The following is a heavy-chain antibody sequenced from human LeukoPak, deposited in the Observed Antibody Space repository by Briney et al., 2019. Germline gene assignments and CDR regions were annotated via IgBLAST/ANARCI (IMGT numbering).Heavy chain of an antibody. D-gene: IGHD6-6*01. CDR2: INHSGST. J-gene: IGHJ4*02. CDR1: GGSFSSYY. CDR3: AVAARGY. Sequence: SETLSLTCAVYGGSFSSYYWSWIRQPPGKGLEWTGEINHSGSTNYNPSLKSRVTISVHTSKNQFSLRLSSATAADTAVYYCAVAARGYWGQGTLVTVSS. V-gene: IGHV4-34*01.